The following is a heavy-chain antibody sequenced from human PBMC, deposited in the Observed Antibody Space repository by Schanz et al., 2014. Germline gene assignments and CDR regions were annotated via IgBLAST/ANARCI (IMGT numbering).Heavy chain of an antibody. D-gene: IGHD3-10*01. V-gene: IGHV3-30*18. CDR2: ISYDGSKK. CDR1: GFMFSSYG. CDR3: AKYRGYYRVSGSYRELEY. J-gene: IGHJ4*02. Sequence: QVQLVESGGGVVQPGRSLRLSCAASGFMFSSYGMHWVRQAPGKGLERVGVISYDGSKKSYADSVKGRFTISRDNSKNTLYLQMNSLRPEDTAVYYCAKYRGYYRVSGSYRELEYWGQGTLVTVSS.